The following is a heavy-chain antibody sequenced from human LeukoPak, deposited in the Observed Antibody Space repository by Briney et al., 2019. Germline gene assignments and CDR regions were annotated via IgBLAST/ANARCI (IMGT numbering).Heavy chain of an antibody. D-gene: IGHD6-13*01. J-gene: IGHJ5*02. CDR1: GFTFSSYA. V-gene: IGHV3-30-3*01. CDR2: ISYDGSNK. CDR3: ARSRIAAAALYNWFDP. Sequence: GRSLRLSCAASGFTFSSYAMHWVRQAPGKGLKWVAVISYDGSNKYYADSVKGRFTISRDNSKNTLYLQMNSLRAEDTAVYYCARSRIAAAALYNWFDPWGQGTLVTVSS.